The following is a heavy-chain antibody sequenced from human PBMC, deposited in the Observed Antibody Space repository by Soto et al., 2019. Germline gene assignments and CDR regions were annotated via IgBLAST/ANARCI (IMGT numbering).Heavy chain of an antibody. CDR2: IYYSGST. Sequence: SETLSLTCTVSGGSIGGYYWSWIRQSPEKGLEWIGNIYYSGSTLYNPSLKSRVTVSLDTSKNQFSLKVTSVTPADTAVYYCAREFHYGDYGNYYHYYMAVWGKGTSVTVSS. CDR3: AREFHYGDYGNYYHYYMAV. D-gene: IGHD4-17*01. J-gene: IGHJ6*03. CDR1: GGSIGGYY. V-gene: IGHV4-59*01.